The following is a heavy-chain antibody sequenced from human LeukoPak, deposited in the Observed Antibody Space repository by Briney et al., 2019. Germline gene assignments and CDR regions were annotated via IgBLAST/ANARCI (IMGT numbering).Heavy chain of an antibody. Sequence: PGGSLRLSCAASGFTFSNAWMSWVRQAPGKGLEWVSSISSNSRFIYYPDSLEGRFTVSRDNAKNSLFLQMNGLRAEDTAVYYCAKSLTASVDCFDPWGQGTLVTVSS. CDR3: AKSLTASVDCFDP. CDR1: GFTFSNAW. CDR2: ISSNSRFI. V-gene: IGHV3-21*01. D-gene: IGHD5-12*01. J-gene: IGHJ5*02.